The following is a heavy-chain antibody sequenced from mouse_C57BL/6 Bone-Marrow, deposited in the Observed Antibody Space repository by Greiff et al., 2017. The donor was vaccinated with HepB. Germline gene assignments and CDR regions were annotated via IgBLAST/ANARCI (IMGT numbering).Heavy chain of an antibody. V-gene: IGHV1-59*01. CDR3: ARPGSSPWYFDV. CDR2: IDPSDSYT. D-gene: IGHD1-1*01. CDR1: GYTFTSYW. Sequence: VQLQQPGAELVRPGTSVKLSCKASGYTFTSYWMHWVKQRPGQGLEWIGVIDPSDSYTNYNQKFKGKATLTVDTSSSTAYMQLSSLTSEDSAVYYGARPGSSPWYFDVWGTGTTVTVSS. J-gene: IGHJ1*03.